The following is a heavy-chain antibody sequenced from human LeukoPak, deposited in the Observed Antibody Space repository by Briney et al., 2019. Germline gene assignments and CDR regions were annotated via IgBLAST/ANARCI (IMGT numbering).Heavy chain of an antibody. CDR3: ARDRVVVVPAAGFDP. V-gene: IGHV1-69*04. Sequence: SVKVSCKASGGTFSSYAISWVRQAPGQGLEWMGRIIPNLGIANYAQKFQGRVTITADKSTSTAYMELSSLRSEDTAVYYCARDRVVVVPAAGFDPWGQGTLVTVSS. J-gene: IGHJ5*02. CDR1: GGTFSSYA. CDR2: IIPNLGIA. D-gene: IGHD2-2*01.